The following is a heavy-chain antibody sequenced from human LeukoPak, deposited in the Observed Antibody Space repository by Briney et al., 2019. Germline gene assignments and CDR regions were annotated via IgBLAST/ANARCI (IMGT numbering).Heavy chain of an antibody. CDR3: ARRTDYGDYYFDY. CDR2: IYPGDSDT. V-gene: IGHV5-51*01. J-gene: IGHJ4*02. Sequence: GESLKISCKGSGYSFTSYWIAWVRQMSGKGLEWMGIIYPGDSDTRYSPSFQGQVTISADKSISTAYLQWSSLKASDTAMYYCARRTDYGDYYFDYWGQGTLVTVSS. D-gene: IGHD4-17*01. CDR1: GYSFTSYW.